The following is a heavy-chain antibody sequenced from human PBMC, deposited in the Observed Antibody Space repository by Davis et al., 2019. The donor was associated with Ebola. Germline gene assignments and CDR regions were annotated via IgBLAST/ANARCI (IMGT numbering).Heavy chain of an antibody. V-gene: IGHV1-18*01. J-gene: IGHJ6*02. CDR1: GYTFPTYG. D-gene: IGHD2-15*01. Sequence: AASVKVSCKASGYTFPTYGISWVRQAPGQGLEWMGWISTYNDNTNYAQKLQGRVTMTTDTSTSTAYMELRSLRSDDTAVYYCARDRYCSGGSCYSSYYYGMDVWGQGTTVTVSS. CDR2: ISTYNDNT. CDR3: ARDRYCSGGSCYSSYYYGMDV.